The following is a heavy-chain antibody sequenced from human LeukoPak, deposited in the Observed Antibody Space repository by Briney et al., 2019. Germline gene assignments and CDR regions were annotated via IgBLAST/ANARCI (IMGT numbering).Heavy chain of an antibody. CDR2: ISDDGSNK. V-gene: IGHV3-30*18. CDR3: AKGGGYYDYVWFDY. CDR1: GFTFSSYG. D-gene: IGHD3-16*01. Sequence: PGRSLRLSCAASGFTFSSYGMHWVRQAPGKGLEWVAVISDDGSNKYYADSVKGRFTISRDNSKNTLNLQMSSLRAEDTAVYYCAKGGGYYDYVWFDYWGQGTPVTVSS. J-gene: IGHJ4*02.